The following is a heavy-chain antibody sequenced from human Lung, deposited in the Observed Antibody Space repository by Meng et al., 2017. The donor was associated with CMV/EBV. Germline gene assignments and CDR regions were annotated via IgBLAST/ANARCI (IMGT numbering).Heavy chain of an antibody. D-gene: IGHD3-22*01. Sequence: ETLSLXCAASRFTFSSYAMTWVRQAPGKGLEWVSVISGSGGKTHYADSVKGRFTISRDNSKNTLFLQMNSLRAEDTAVYYCAKVYQWLLLGPFDYWGQGTXVTVSS. CDR1: RFTFSSYA. CDR3: AKVYQWLLLGPFDY. CDR2: ISGSGGKT. V-gene: IGHV3-23*01. J-gene: IGHJ4*02.